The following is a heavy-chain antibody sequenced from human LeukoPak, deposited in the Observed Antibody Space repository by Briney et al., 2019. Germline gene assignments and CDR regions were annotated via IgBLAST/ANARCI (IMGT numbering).Heavy chain of an antibody. CDR1: GGSFSGYY. CDR2: IYYSGST. D-gene: IGHD3-9*01. J-gene: IGHJ4*02. V-gene: IGHV4-59*01. Sequence: SETLSLTCAVYGGSFSGYYWSWIRQPPGKGLEWIGYIYYSGSTNYNPSLKSRVTISVDTSKNQFSLKLSSVTAADTAVYYCARLATLVGYFDYWGQGTLVTVSS. CDR3: ARLATLVGYFDY.